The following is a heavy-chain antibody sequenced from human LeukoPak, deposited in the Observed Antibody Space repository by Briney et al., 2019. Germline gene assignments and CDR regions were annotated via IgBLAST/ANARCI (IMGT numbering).Heavy chain of an antibody. V-gene: IGHV3-30*04. J-gene: IGHJ4*02. CDR1: GFTFSTYS. CDR2: TSHDGSNK. CDR3: ARGGGIVVVTNVNY. D-gene: IGHD3-22*01. Sequence: TGGSLRLSCAASGFTFSTYSMHWVRQAPGKGLEWVAATSHDGSNKNYADSVKGRFTISRDNSKNTLYLQMNSLRAEDTAVYYCARGGGIVVVTNVNYWGQGTLVTVSS.